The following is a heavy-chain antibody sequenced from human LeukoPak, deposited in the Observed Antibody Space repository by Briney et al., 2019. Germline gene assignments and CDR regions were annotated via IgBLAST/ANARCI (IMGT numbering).Heavy chain of an antibody. Sequence: SETLSLTCAVYGGSFSGYYWSWIRQPPGKGLEWIGEINHSGSTNYNPSLKSRVTISVDTSKNQFSLKLSSVTAADTAVYYCARDRYDILTGYYPFDYWGQGTLVTVSS. CDR1: GGSFSGYY. J-gene: IGHJ4*02. CDR2: INHSGST. CDR3: ARDRYDILTGYYPFDY. D-gene: IGHD3-9*01. V-gene: IGHV4-34*01.